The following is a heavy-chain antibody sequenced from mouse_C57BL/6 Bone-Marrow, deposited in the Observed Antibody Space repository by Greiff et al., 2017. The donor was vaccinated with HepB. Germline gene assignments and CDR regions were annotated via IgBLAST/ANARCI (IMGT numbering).Heavy chain of an antibody. Sequence: VQLVESGPGLVAPSQSLSITCTVSGFSLTSYGVHWVRQPPGKGLEWLVVIWSDGSTAYNSALKSRLSISKDNSKSQVFLKMNSLQTDDTAMYYCASSYYYGSSYYAMDYWGQGTSVTVSS. CDR1: GFSLTSYG. V-gene: IGHV2-6*03. CDR2: IWSDGST. CDR3: ASSYYYGSSYYAMDY. D-gene: IGHD1-1*01. J-gene: IGHJ4*01.